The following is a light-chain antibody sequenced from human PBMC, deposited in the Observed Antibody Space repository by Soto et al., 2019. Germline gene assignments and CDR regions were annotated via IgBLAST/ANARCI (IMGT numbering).Light chain of an antibody. Sequence: EIVMTQSPLSLPVTPGEPASISCKSSESLLHSNGHNFLDWYVQRPGQSPQLLIYLGSNRASGVPDRFSGSGSGTDFTLKISRVEAEDVGVYYCMQGTHWPPTFGQGTRLEIK. CDR3: MQGTHWPPT. V-gene: IGKV2-28*01. J-gene: IGKJ5*01. CDR2: LGS. CDR1: ESLLHSNGHNF.